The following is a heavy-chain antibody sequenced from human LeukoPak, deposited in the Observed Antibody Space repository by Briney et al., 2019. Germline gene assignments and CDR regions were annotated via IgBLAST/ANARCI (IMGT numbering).Heavy chain of an antibody. V-gene: IGHV3-30*02. J-gene: IGHJ4*02. D-gene: IGHD3-16*02. CDR1: GFTFSSYG. CDR2: IRYDGSNK. Sequence: QSGGSLRLSCAASGFTFSSYGMHWVRQAPGKGLEWVAFIRYDGSNKYYADSVKGQFTISRDNSKNTLYLQMNSLRAEDTAVYYCAKDGYYDYVWGSYPAYYFDYWGQGTLVTVSS. CDR3: AKDGYYDYVWGSYPAYYFDY.